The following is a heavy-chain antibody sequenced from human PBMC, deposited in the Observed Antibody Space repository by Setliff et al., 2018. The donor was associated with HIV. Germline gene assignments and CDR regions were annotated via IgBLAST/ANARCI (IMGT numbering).Heavy chain of an antibody. J-gene: IGHJ3*02. D-gene: IGHD3-3*01. CDR2: IFYSGIT. CDR3: ARSKTFYDFWGGYYTHGAFKI. V-gene: IGHV4-39*01. Sequence: PSETLSLTCTVSGGSFTSRSYYWGWIRQPPGKGLEWIGSIFYSGITYYNPSLMSRVTISVDTSKNQSSLNLTSVTAADTAVYYCARSKTFYDFWGGYYTHGAFKIWGLGTMVTVSS. CDR1: GGSFTSRSYY.